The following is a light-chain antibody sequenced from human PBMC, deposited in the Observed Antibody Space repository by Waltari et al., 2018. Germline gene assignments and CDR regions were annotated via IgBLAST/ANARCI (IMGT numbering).Light chain of an antibody. J-gene: IGKJ4*01. CDR2: AAS. CDR1: QAISTF. Sequence: TWPASQAISTFVAWFQLKPGKAPKSLIYAASTLQTGVSSNFSGSGSGTDFTLTISSLQPGDCATYYCQQYSTFPPTFGGGTRVEI. CDR3: QQYSTFPPT. V-gene: IGKV1-16*02.